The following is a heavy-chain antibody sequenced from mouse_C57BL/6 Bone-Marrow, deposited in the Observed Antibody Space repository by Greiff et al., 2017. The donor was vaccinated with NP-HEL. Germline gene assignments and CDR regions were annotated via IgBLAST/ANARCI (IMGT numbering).Heavy chain of an antibody. CDR3: ARRPSSGYVWFAY. CDR2: INPNNGGT. V-gene: IGHV1-18*01. CDR1: GYTFTDYN. J-gene: IGHJ3*01. Sequence: VQLQQSGPELVKPGASVKIPCKASGYTFTDYNMDWVKQSHGKSLEWIGDINPNNGGTIYNQKFKGKATLTVDKSSSTAYMELRSLTSEDTAVYYCARRPSSGYVWFAYWGQGTLVTVSA. D-gene: IGHD3-2*02.